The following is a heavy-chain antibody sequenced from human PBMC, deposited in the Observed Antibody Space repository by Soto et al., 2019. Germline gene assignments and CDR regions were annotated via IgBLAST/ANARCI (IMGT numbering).Heavy chain of an antibody. CDR2: ISAYNGNT. V-gene: IGHV1-18*01. D-gene: IGHD3-10*01. Sequence: QVQLVQSGAEVKKPGASVKVSCKASGYTFTSYGISWVRQAPGQGLEWMGWISAYNGNTTYAQKLQARATMTTDTPTSTAYVELRSLRSDDTAVYYCARDKGDGSGSYYGYWGQGTLVTVSS. CDR1: GYTFTSYG. CDR3: ARDKGDGSGSYYGY. J-gene: IGHJ4*02.